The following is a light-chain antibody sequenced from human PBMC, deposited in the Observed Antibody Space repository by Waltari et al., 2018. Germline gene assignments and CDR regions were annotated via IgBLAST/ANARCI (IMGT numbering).Light chain of an antibody. CDR1: QSFIRW. Sequence: IQMTQSPSTLSASVVDRVTMTCRASQSFIRWLAWYQKKPGKAPKLRIYKTSTLESGVPSRFSGSGSGTEFSLTISSLQPDDFATYYCQHYSTYSWTFGQGTKLEIK. V-gene: IGKV1-5*03. J-gene: IGKJ1*01. CDR2: KTS. CDR3: QHYSTYSWT.